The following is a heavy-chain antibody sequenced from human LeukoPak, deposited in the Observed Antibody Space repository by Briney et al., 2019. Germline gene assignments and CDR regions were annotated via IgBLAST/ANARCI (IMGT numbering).Heavy chain of an antibody. CDR3: AKDIGEMATIYCYYYYGMDV. D-gene: IGHD5-24*01. Sequence: GGSLRLSCAASGFTFSSYGMHWVRQAPGKGLEWVAVISYDGSNKYYADSVKGRFTISRDNSKNTLYLQMNSLRAEDTAVYYCAKDIGEMATIYCYYYYGMDVWGQGTTVTVSS. CDR2: ISYDGSNK. J-gene: IGHJ6*02. V-gene: IGHV3-30*18. CDR1: GFTFSSYG.